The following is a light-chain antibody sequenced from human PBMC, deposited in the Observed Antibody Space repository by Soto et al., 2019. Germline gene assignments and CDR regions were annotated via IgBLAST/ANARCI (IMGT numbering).Light chain of an antibody. CDR3: QQHYNSPVP. Sequence: IMLTPAPSRPSLSQVDSAAISCRASPGVSNNYLAWYQQKPGQAPRLLIYGVSSRASGIPDRFFGSGSGTDFTLTINRLVPEDFAVYHCQQHYNSPVPVGQGTRLEI. V-gene: IGKV3-20*01. CDR1: PGVSNNY. CDR2: GVS. J-gene: IGKJ5*01.